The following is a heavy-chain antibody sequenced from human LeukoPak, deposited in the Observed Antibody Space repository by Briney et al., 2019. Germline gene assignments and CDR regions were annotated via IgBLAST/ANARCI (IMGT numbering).Heavy chain of an antibody. J-gene: IGHJ3*02. V-gene: IGHV1-69*04. CDR1: GGTVSSYA. Sequence: ASGSVSCSAAGGTVSSYAISWVRQAPGHGLECWRRILPILGIANYAQKFQGRVTITADKSTSTAYMELSSLRSEDTAVYYCARVGVAVAGNDDAFDIWGQGTMVTVSS. CDR3: ARVGVAVAGNDDAFDI. D-gene: IGHD6-19*01. CDR2: ILPILGIA.